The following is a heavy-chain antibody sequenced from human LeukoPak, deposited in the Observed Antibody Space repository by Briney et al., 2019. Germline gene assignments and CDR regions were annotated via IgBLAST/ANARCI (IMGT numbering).Heavy chain of an antibody. Sequence: GGSLRLSSAASGFTFSNAWMSWVRQAPGKGLEWVGRIKSKTDGGTTDYAAPVKGRFTISRDDSKNTLYLQMNSLKTEDTAVYYCTTDHDSSGYYADYWGQGTLVTVSS. V-gene: IGHV3-15*01. CDR2: IKSKTDGGTT. J-gene: IGHJ4*02. CDR3: TTDHDSSGYYADY. D-gene: IGHD3-22*01. CDR1: GFTFSNAW.